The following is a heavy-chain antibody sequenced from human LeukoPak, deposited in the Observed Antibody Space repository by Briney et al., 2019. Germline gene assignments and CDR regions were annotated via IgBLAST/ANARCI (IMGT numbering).Heavy chain of an antibody. CDR1: GGSISSSKW. D-gene: IGHD4-17*01. CDR2: IYQSGST. V-gene: IGHV4-4*02. Sequence: PSGTLSLTCAVSGGSISSSKWWSWVRQPPGKGLEWIGEIYQSGSTNYNPSLKSRVTISVDKPKNQFSLNLSSVTAADTAVYYCAGTRGTTVTTRFDYWGQGTLVTVSS. CDR3: AGTRGTTVTTRFDY. J-gene: IGHJ4*02.